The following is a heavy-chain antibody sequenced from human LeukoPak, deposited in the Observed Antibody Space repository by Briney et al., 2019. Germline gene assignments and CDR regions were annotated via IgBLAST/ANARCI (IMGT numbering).Heavy chain of an antibody. CDR3: ARGSSSGLKSYYFDY. J-gene: IGHJ4*02. CDR1: GFTFSNYV. V-gene: IGHV3-21*06. D-gene: IGHD3-10*01. CDR2: IRSGSTYI. Sequence: PGGSLTLSCAASGFTFSNYVTNWVRQPPGEGLEWVSSIRSGSTYIYYPDLVRGRFTISRAKANSPLYLQVSTLRDEDTAVYCCARGSSSGLKSYYFDYWGQGTLVTVSS.